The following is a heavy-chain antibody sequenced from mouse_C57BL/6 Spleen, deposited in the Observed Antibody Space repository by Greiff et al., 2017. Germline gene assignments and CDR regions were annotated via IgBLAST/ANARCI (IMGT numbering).Heavy chain of an antibody. CDR2: ISSGSSTI. Sequence: EVMLVESGGGLVKPGGSLKLSCAASGFTFSDYGMHWVRQAPEKGLEWVAYISSGSSTIYYADTVKGRFTISRDNAKNTLFLQMTSLMSEDTAMYYCSRNVSYAIYYWGQGTSVTVSS. D-gene: IGHD6-2*01. CDR1: GFTFSDYG. CDR3: SRNVSYAIYY. V-gene: IGHV5-17*01. J-gene: IGHJ4*01.